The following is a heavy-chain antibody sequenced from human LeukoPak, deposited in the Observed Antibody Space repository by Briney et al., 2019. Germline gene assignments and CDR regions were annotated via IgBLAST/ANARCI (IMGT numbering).Heavy chain of an antibody. CDR2: ISWNSGSI. V-gene: IGHV3-9*01. Sequence: GGSLRLSCAAFGFTFDDYAMHWVRQAPGKGLEWVSGISWNSGSIGYADSVKGRFTISRDNAKNSLYLQMNSLRAEDTALYYCAKEDYGDLLYYFDYWGQGTLVTVSS. D-gene: IGHD4-17*01. CDR3: AKEDYGDLLYYFDY. J-gene: IGHJ4*02. CDR1: GFTFDDYA.